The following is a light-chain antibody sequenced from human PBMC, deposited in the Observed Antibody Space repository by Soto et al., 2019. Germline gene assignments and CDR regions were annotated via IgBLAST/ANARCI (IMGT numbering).Light chain of an antibody. Sequence: QSVLTQPPSASGTPGQRVTISCSGSSSNIGSNTVNWYQQLPGTAPKPLIYSNYQRPSGVPDRFSGSKFGTLASLAISGLQSEEEADYYCAAWDDSLNGDVVFGGGTKLTVL. CDR2: SNY. CDR3: AAWDDSLNGDVV. V-gene: IGLV1-44*01. CDR1: SSNIGSNT. J-gene: IGLJ2*01.